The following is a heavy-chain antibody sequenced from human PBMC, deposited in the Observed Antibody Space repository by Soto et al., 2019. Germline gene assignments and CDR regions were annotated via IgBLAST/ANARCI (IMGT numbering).Heavy chain of an antibody. CDR2: IYSSGTT. Sequence: QVQLQEPGPGLVKPSETLSLTCTVSGGSISNYYWTWIRQPAGKGLGWIGRIYSSGTTIYNPTLEGRVTMSLVTSKNQFSLELSSVTAEDTGVYCCARFHPFGGTSSPNDVDIGGQWTMVTVSS. V-gene: IGHV4-4*07. D-gene: IGHD1-26*01. CDR3: ARFHPFGGTSSPNDVDI. CDR1: GGSISNYY. J-gene: IGHJ3*02.